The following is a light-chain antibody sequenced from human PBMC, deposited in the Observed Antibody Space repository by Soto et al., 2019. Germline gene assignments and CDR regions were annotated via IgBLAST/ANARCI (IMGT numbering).Light chain of an antibody. CDR3: QSYDSSLSASV. V-gene: IGLV1-40*01. Sequence: QSVLTHPPSVSGAPGQRVTISCTGSSSNIGAGYNVHWYQQLPGTAPKLLIYGNNNRPSGVPDRFSGSKSGTSASLAITGLQAEDEADYYCQSYDSSLSASVFGTGTKVTVL. J-gene: IGLJ1*01. CDR1: SSNIGAGYN. CDR2: GNN.